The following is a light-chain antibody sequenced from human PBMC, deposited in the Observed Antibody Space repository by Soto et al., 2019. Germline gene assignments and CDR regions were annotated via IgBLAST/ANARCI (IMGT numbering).Light chain of an antibody. J-gene: IGKJ5*01. CDR1: ESIARH. CDR2: AAS. V-gene: IGKV1-39*01. Sequence: DIQMTQSPSSLSASVGDRVTITCRASESIARHLNWYQQKPGKAPKLLIYAASSLQHGVPSRFRGGGSGTDFTLAIRNLQPEDFATYYCQQSYSTLSITFGQGTRLEIK. CDR3: QQSYSTLSIT.